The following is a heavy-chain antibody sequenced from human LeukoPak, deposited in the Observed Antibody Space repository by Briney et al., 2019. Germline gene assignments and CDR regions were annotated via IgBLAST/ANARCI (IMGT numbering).Heavy chain of an antibody. Sequence: PSQTLSLTCTVSSGSISSGSYYWSWIRQPAGKGLEWIGRIFTSGSTKYNPSLKSRVTISVDTSKNQFSLKLSSVTAADTAVYYCAREGKITMVRGVIRYYYMDVWGKGTTVTVSS. CDR3: AREGKITMVRGVIRYYYMDV. CDR1: SGSISSGSYY. V-gene: IGHV4-61*02. J-gene: IGHJ6*03. D-gene: IGHD3-10*01. CDR2: IFTSGST.